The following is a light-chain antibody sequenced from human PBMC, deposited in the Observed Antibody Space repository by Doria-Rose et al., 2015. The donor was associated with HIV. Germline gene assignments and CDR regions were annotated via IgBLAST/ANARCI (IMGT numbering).Light chain of an antibody. V-gene: IGLV3-19*01. CDR2: GKN. CDR1: SLRGSY. J-gene: IGLJ2*01. CDR3: SPRDSGANHVL. Sequence: SVVTQEPAVSVALRQTVRITCQGDSLRGSYASWYQQKPGQAPILVIYGKNNRPSGIPDRFSGSSSGNTASLTITGAQAEDEADYYCSPRDSGANHVLFGGGTKVTVL.